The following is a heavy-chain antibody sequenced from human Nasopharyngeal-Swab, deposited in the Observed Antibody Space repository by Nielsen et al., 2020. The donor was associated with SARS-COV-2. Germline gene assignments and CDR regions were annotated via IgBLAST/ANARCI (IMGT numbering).Heavy chain of an antibody. CDR3: ARHGGFCSSTNCYGGWFDP. CDR1: GYPFSRYW. Sequence: GSLKISCQGSGYPFSRYWIAWVRQMPGKGLEWMGMIYPSDSDTRYSPYFQGQVTMSVDKSINTAYLHWSSLKASDTAMYYCARHGGFCSSTNCYGGWFDPWGQGTQVIVSS. CDR2: IYPSDSDT. D-gene: IGHD2-2*01. V-gene: IGHV5-51*01. J-gene: IGHJ5*02.